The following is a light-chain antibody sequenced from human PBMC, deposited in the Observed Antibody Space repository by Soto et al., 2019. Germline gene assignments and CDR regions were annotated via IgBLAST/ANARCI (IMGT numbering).Light chain of an antibody. V-gene: IGKV3D-20*02. CDR1: QTINSSY. CDR2: SAS. J-gene: IGKJ4*01. Sequence: EIVLTQSPGTLSLSPGERATLSCRASQTINSSYLTWYQQKPGQAPRLLIYSASSRATDIPDRFSGSGSGTDFTLTISRLEPEDFAVYYCQQRSNVLTFGGGTKVEIK. CDR3: QQRSNVLT.